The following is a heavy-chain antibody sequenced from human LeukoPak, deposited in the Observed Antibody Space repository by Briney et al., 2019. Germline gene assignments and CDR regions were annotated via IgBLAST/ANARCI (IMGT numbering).Heavy chain of an antibody. CDR3: AREERYFDWLFQRHDAIDI. J-gene: IGHJ3*02. Sequence: TSETLSLTCAVYGGSFSGYYWSWIRQPPGKGLEWIGEINHSGSTNYNPSLKSRVTISVDTSKNQFSLKLSSVTAADTAVYYCAREERYFDWLFQRHDAIDIWGQGTMVTV. CDR2: INHSGST. V-gene: IGHV4-34*01. CDR1: GGSFSGYY. D-gene: IGHD3-9*01.